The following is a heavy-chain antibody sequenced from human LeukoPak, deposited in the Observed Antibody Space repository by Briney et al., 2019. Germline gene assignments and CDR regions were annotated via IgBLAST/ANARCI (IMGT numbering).Heavy chain of an antibody. CDR3: ARVTYVDDMLYQYFDY. CDR1: SYSISSGSY. J-gene: IGHJ4*02. CDR2: IFHSGNS. V-gene: IGHV4-38-2*01. D-gene: IGHD4-17*01. Sequence: SETLSLTCAVSSYSISSGSYWGWIRQSPGKGLEWVGIIFHSGNSYYNPSLKSRLTMSVDTSKSQFSLKLTSVTAADTALYYCARVTYVDDMLYQYFDYWGQGILVTVSS.